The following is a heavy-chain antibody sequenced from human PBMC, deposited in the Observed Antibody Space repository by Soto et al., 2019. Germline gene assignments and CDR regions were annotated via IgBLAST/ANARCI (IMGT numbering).Heavy chain of an antibody. D-gene: IGHD4-17*01. Sequence: PGESLKISCKGSGYKFTTYWIGWVRQMPGKGLEWMAIIYPDDSDSRYSPSFQGQVTISADKSISTAYLQWSSLKASDTAIYYCVATYGDYLDYWGQGTLGTVSS. CDR1: GYKFTTYW. J-gene: IGHJ4*02. V-gene: IGHV5-51*01. CDR2: IYPDDSDS. CDR3: VATYGDYLDY.